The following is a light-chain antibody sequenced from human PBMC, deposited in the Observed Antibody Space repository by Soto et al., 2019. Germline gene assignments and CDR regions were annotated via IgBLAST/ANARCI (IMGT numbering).Light chain of an antibody. CDR1: SSDVGGYNY. J-gene: IGLJ2*01. CDR3: CSYAGSYTLVI. Sequence: QSALTQPPSASGSPGQSVTISCTGTSSDVGGYNYVSWYQQYPGKAPKLMIYEVSKRPSGVPDRFSGSKSGNTASLTISGLQAEDEADYHCCSYAGSYTLVIFGGGTKLTVL. CDR2: EVS. V-gene: IGLV2-8*01.